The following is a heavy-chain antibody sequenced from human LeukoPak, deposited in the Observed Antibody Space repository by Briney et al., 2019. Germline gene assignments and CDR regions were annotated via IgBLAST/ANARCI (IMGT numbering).Heavy chain of an antibody. D-gene: IGHD5-18*01. V-gene: IGHV3-23*01. CDR3: AKDDYTARYSCGFYYYYGMDV. CDR1: GFTFSSYA. J-gene: IGHJ6*02. Sequence: GGSLRLSCAASGFTFSSYAMSWVRQAPGKGLEWVSAISGSGGSTYYADSVKGRFTISRDNSKNTLYLQMNSLRAEDTAVYYCAKDDYTARYSCGFYYYYGMDVWGQGTTVTVSS. CDR2: ISGSGGST.